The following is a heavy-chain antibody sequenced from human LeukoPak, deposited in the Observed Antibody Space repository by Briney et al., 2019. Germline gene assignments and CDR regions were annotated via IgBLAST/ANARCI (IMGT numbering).Heavy chain of an antibody. CDR3: ARSGIGTVPGSYFDY. Sequence: ASVKVSCKASGYSFTDYAIHWVRQAPGQRLEWMGWLSAGRGYTKYSEKFQGSLTITRDTSASTAYMELSSLTSEDTAVYYCARSGIGTVPGSYFDYWGQGTLVTVSS. CDR2: LSAGRGYT. CDR1: GYSFTDYA. J-gene: IGHJ4*02. V-gene: IGHV1-3*01. D-gene: IGHD2-2*01.